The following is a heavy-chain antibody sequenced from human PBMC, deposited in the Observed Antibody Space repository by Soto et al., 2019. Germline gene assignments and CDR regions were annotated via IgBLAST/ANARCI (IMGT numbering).Heavy chain of an antibody. Sequence: HFELLSLTCPVEDYSISSGNYGWSWLRPPPGKGLEWIGYIDNSGRTNYNPSLMSRVTISVDVSKNQFSLKLSSVTAADTAVYYCARTDSYGAWAAWLWGQGNRVTVS. CDR3: ARTDSYGAWAAWL. CDR2: IDNSGRT. CDR1: DYSISSGNYG. V-gene: IGHV4-61*01. J-gene: IGHJ4*02. D-gene: IGHD3-16*01.